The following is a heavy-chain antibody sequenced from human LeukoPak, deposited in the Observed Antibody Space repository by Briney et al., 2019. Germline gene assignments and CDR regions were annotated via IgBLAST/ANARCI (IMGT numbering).Heavy chain of an antibody. D-gene: IGHD4-17*01. J-gene: IGHJ4*02. CDR3: ARDYGDYVFDY. CDR1: GYTFTSYD. CDR2: INPNSGGT. V-gene: IGHV1-2*02. Sequence: PVASVKVSCKASGYTFTSYDINWVRQATGQGLEWMGWINPNSGGTNYAQKFQGRVTMTRDTSISTAYMELSRLRSDDTAVYYCARDYGDYVFDYWGQGTLVTVSS.